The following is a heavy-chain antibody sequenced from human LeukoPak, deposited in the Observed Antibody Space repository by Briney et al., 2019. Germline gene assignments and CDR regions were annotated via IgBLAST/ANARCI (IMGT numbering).Heavy chain of an antibody. V-gene: IGHV3-30*18. D-gene: IGHD6-19*01. CDR2: ISYDGSNK. CDR1: GFTFNIYG. CDR3: AKGHSSGWYYFDY. J-gene: IGHJ4*02. Sequence: GGSLRLSCAASGFTFNIYGMHWVRQAPGKGLEWVAVISYDGSNKYYADSVKGRFTISRDNSKNTLYLQMNSLRAEDTAVYYCAKGHSSGWYYFDYWGQGTLVTVSS.